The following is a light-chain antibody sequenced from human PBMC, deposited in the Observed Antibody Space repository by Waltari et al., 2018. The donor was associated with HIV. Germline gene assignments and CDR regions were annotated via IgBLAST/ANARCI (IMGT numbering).Light chain of an antibody. CDR3: QSYDSSLRGV. J-gene: IGLJ3*02. V-gene: IGLV1-40*01. CDR2: DKT. Sequence: QSVLTQPPSVSGAPGQRVTISCSGSGSNIGAGYDVHWYQQLPGAAPKLLIYDKTKRPSGVADRLSGSKSGTSASLAITGLQAEDEADYDGQSYDSSLRGVFGGGTKLTVL. CDR1: GSNIGAGYD.